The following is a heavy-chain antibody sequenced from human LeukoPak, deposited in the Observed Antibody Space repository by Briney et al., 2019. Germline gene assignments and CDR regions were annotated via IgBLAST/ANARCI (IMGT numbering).Heavy chain of an antibody. CDR3: ARVPGYSGSWFDY. J-gene: IGHJ4*02. V-gene: IGHV3-21*01. Sequence: GGSLRLSCAASEFTFSSYSMNWVRQAPGKGLEWVSSISSSSSYIYYADSVKGRFTISRDNAKNSLYLQMNSPRAEDTAVYYCARVPGYSGSWFDYWGQGTLVTVSS. D-gene: IGHD6-13*01. CDR1: EFTFSSYS. CDR2: ISSSSSYI.